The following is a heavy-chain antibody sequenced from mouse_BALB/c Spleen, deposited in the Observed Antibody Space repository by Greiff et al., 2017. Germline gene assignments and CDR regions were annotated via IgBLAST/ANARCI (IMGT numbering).Heavy chain of an antibody. Sequence: VQLQQSGAELVKPGASVKLSCTASGFNIKDTYMHWVKQRPEQGLEWIGRIDPANGNTKYDPKFQGKATITADTSSNTAYLQLSSLTSEDAAVYYCARSIGPDYWGQGTTLTVSS. CDR3: ARSIGPDY. J-gene: IGHJ2*01. CDR2: IDPANGNT. V-gene: IGHV14-3*02. CDR1: GFNIKDTY.